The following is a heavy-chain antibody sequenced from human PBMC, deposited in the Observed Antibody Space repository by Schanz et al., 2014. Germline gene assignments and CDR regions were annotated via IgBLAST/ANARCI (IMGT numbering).Heavy chain of an antibody. Sequence: EVQLLESVGGLVQPGGSLRLSCAASGFTFSSYAMTWVRQAPGMGLEWVSAISGSGGSTYYADSVKGRYTISRDNSKNTLYLQMNSLRAESTAVYYCAKQIHYDILTVTRNWGQGTLVTVSS. CDR3: AKQIHYDILTVTRN. CDR1: GFTFSSYA. D-gene: IGHD3-9*01. V-gene: IGHV3-23*01. J-gene: IGHJ4*02. CDR2: ISGSGGST.